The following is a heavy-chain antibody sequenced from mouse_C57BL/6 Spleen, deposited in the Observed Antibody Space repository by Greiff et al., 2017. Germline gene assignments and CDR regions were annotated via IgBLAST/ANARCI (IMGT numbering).Heavy chain of an antibody. CDR2: IRSKSSNYAT. CDR1: GFTFNTYA. J-gene: IGHJ4*01. CDR3: VRGFITTVVATDYYAMDY. V-gene: IGHV10-3*01. Sequence: EVKLMESGGGLVQPKGSLKLSCAASGFTFNTYAMHWVRQAPGKGLEWVARIRSKSSNYATYYADSVKDRFTISRDDSQSMLYLQMNNLKTEDTAMYYCVRGFITTVVATDYYAMDYWGQGTSVTVSS. D-gene: IGHD1-1*01.